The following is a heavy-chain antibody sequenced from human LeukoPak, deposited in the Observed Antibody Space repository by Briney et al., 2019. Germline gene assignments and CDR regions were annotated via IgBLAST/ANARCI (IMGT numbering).Heavy chain of an antibody. Sequence: GGSLRLSCAASGFTFSSYAMSWVRQAPGKGLEWVSVIYSGGSTYYADSVKGRFTISRDNSKNTLYLQMNSLRAEDTAVYYCARGGATRWYYFDYWGQGTLVTVSS. CDR2: IYSGGST. CDR3: ARGGATRWYYFDY. V-gene: IGHV3-53*01. CDR1: GFTFSSYA. J-gene: IGHJ4*02. D-gene: IGHD1-26*01.